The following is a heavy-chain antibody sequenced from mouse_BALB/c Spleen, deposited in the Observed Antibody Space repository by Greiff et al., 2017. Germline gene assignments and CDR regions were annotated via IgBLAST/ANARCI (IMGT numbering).Heavy chain of an antibody. CDR3: ARRDEGNAMDD. Sequence: EVQVVESGGDLVKPGGSLKLSCAASGFTFSSYGMSWVRQTPDKRLEWVATISSGGSYTYYPDSVKGRFTISRDNAKNTLYLQMSSLKSEDTAMYYCARRDEGNAMDDWGQGTSVTVSS. J-gene: IGHJ4*01. CDR1: GFTFSSYG. V-gene: IGHV5-6*01. CDR2: ISSGGSYT.